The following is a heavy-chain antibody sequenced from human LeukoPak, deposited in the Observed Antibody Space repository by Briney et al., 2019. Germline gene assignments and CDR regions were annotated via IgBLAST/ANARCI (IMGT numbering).Heavy chain of an antibody. Sequence: GGSLRLSCAASGFMFSSYWMSWVRQAPGKGLEWVANIKQDGSEKYYVESVKGRFTISRDNAKNSLYLQMNSLRAEDTAVYYCARGLPPIGWGQGTLVTVSS. CDR1: GFMFSSYW. CDR2: IKQDGSEK. J-gene: IGHJ4*02. CDR3: ARGLPPIG. D-gene: IGHD5-18*01. V-gene: IGHV3-7*04.